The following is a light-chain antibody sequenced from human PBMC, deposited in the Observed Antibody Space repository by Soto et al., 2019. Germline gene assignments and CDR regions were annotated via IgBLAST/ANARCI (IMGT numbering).Light chain of an antibody. CDR2: DVS. CDR1: SSDVGGYNY. CDR3: TSYTSSSTLEV. J-gene: IGLJ2*01. Sequence: QSALTQPASVSGSPGQSITISCTGTSSDVGGYNYVSWYQQHPGKAPKLMIYDVSYRPSGVSNRFSGSKSGNTASLTISGLQAADESDYYCTSYTSSSTLEVFGGGTKLTVL. V-gene: IGLV2-14*01.